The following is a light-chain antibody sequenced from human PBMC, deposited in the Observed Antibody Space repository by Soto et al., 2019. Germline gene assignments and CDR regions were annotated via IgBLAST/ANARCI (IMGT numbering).Light chain of an antibody. V-gene: IGKV2-28*01. CDR2: LGS. Sequence: DIVMTQSPLSLPVTPGEPASMSCRSSQSLLHSNGYNYLDWYLQKPGQSPQLLIYLGSNRASGVPDRFSGSGSGTYVTLKISRVEAEDVGVYYCMQALQTPWTFGQGTKVEIK. CDR1: QSLLHSNGYNY. J-gene: IGKJ1*01. CDR3: MQALQTPWT.